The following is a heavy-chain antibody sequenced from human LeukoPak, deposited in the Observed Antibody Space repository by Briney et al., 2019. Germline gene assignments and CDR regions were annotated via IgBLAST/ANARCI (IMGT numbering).Heavy chain of an antibody. Sequence: ASVKVSCKVSGYTLTELSMHWVRQAPGQGLEWMGWISDHNGTPNYAQKFEGRVTMTTDISTSTAYMELTSLTSDDAAVYYCARDAVLGAPYTDHWGQGTLVTVSS. D-gene: IGHD3-3*02. CDR2: ISDHNGTP. CDR3: ARDAVLGAPYTDH. V-gene: IGHV1-18*01. CDR1: GYTLTELS. J-gene: IGHJ5*02.